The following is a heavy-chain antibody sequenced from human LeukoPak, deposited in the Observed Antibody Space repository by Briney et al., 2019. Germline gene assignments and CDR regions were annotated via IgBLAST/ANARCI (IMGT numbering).Heavy chain of an antibody. V-gene: IGHV3-48*03. CDR1: GFTFSSYE. CDR2: ISSSGSTI. CDR3: ARSAVARSFGY. J-gene: IGHJ4*02. Sequence: GGSLRLSCAASGFTFSSYEMNWVRQAPGKGLEWVSYISSSGSTIYYADSVKGRFTISRDNAKNSLYLQMNSLRAEDTAVYYCARSAVARSFGYWGQGTLVTVSP. D-gene: IGHD2-15*01.